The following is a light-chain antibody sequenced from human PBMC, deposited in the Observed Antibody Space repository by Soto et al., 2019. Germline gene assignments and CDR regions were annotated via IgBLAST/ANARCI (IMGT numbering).Light chain of an antibody. Sequence: EIVLTQSPGTLSLSPGERATLSCRASQSVVSNYLAWYQQKPGQAPRLLIFGASNRATGIPDRFSGSVSGTDFTLTISRLEPEDFAVFYCQQYVRSPYTFGQGTK. V-gene: IGKV3-20*01. J-gene: IGKJ2*01. CDR1: QSVVSNY. CDR2: GAS. CDR3: QQYVRSPYT.